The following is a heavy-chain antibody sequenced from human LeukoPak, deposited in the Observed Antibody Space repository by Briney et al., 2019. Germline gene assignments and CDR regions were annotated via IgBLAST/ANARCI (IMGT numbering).Heavy chain of an antibody. D-gene: IGHD6-19*01. Sequence: ASVKVSCKASGYTFTSSGISWVRQAPGQGLEWMGWISAYNGNTNYAQKLQGRVTMTTDTSTSTAYMELRSLRSDDTAVYYCARDNSICWNESFQHWGQGTLVTVSS. CDR2: ISAYNGNT. V-gene: IGHV1-18*01. CDR1: GYTFTSSG. J-gene: IGHJ1*01. CDR3: ARDNSICWNESFQH.